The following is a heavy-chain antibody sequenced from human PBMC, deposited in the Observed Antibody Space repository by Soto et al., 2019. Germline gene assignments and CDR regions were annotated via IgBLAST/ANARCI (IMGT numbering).Heavy chain of an antibody. CDR2: INPNSGGT. CDR1: GYTFTGYY. CDR3: ARDSGYSIGWQYYYYYGMDV. D-gene: IGHD6-19*01. Sequence: ASVKVSCKASGYTFTGYYMHWVRQAPGQGLEWMGWINPNSGGTNYAQKFQGWVTMTRDTSISTAYMELSRLRSDDTAVYYCARDSGYSIGWQYYYYYGMDVWGQGTTVTVAS. J-gene: IGHJ6*02. V-gene: IGHV1-2*04.